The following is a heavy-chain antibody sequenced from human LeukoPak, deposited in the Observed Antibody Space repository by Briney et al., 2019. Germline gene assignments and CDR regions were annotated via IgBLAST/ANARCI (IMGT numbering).Heavy chain of an antibody. CDR2: IIPIFGTA. D-gene: IGHD6-13*01. V-gene: IGHV1-69*13. J-gene: IGHJ4*02. CDR3: ARAIYIAAPFDY. CDR1: GGTFSSYA. Sequence: GASVKVSCKASGGTFSSYAISWVRQAPGQGLEWMGGIIPIFGTANYAQKFQGRVTITADESTNTAYMELSSLRSEDTAVYYCARAIYIAAPFDYWGQGTLVTVSS.